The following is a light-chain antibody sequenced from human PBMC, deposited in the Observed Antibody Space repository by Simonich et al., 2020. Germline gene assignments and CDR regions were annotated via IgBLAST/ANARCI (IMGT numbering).Light chain of an antibody. CDR1: QSVLYSSNNKNY. J-gene: IGKJ1*01. CDR2: WAS. Sequence: DIVMTQSPDSLAVSLGERATINCKSSQSVLYSSNNKNYVAWYQQKPGQPPKLLIYWASTRESGVPDRFRGSGSGTDFTLTSSSLQAEDVAVYYCQQYYRTPPTFGQGTKVEIK. CDR3: QQYYRTPPT. V-gene: IGKV4-1*01.